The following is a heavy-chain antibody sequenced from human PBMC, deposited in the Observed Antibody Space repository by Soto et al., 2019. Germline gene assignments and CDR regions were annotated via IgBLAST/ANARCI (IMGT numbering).Heavy chain of an antibody. CDR1: GFTVISNY. CDR2: IYSGGST. CDR3: ARVGRRYLHWFDP. Sequence: GSLRLSCAASGFTVISNYMSWVLQAPGNGLEWVSVIYSGGSTYYADSVKGRFTISRDNSKNTLYLQMNSLRAEDTAVYYCARVGRRYLHWFDPCGKGNLVTVSS. J-gene: IGHJ5*02. D-gene: IGHD2-15*01. V-gene: IGHV3-53*01.